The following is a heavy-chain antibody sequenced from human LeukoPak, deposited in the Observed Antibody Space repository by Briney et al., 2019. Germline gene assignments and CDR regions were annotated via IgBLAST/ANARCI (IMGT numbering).Heavy chain of an antibody. Sequence: RASVKVSCKASGYTFTGYYMHWVRLAPGQGLEWMGYINPHSGVTSFPQKFRGRVTLTTDTSISAAYMELSSLTSDDTAMYYCVREGITKAFDLWGQGALVAVSS. CDR2: INPHSGVT. CDR1: GYTFTGYY. D-gene: IGHD1-14*01. CDR3: VREGITKAFDL. V-gene: IGHV1-2*02. J-gene: IGHJ4*02.